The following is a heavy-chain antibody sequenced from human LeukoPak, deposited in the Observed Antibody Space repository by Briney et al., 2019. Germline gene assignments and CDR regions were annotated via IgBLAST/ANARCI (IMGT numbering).Heavy chain of an antibody. CDR2: FDPEDGET. Sequence: ASVKVSCKVSGYTLTELSMHWVRQAPGKGLEWMGGFDPEDGETIYAQKFQGRVTITEHTSTDTAYMELSSLRSDDTAVYYCATGHSSGGHDAFDIWGQGTMVTVSS. J-gene: IGHJ3*02. V-gene: IGHV1-24*01. CDR1: GYTLTELS. CDR3: ATGHSSGGHDAFDI. D-gene: IGHD6-19*01.